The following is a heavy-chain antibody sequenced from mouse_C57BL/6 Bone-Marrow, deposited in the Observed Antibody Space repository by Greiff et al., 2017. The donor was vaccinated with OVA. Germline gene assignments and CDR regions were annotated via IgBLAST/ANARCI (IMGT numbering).Heavy chain of an antibody. V-gene: IGHV14-4*01. CDR3: TTLTSWFAY. Sequence: VQLKQSGAELVRPGASVKLSCTASGFNIKDDYMHWVKQRPEQGLEWIGWIDPENGDTEYASKFQGKATIPADTSSNTAYLQLSSLTSEDTAVYYCTTLTSWFAYWGQGTLVTVSA. J-gene: IGHJ3*01. CDR2: IDPENGDT. D-gene: IGHD4-1*01. CDR1: GFNIKDDY.